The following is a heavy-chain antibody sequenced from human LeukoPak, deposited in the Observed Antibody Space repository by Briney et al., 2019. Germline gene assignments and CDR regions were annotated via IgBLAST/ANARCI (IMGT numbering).Heavy chain of an antibody. Sequence: GGSLRLSCAASGFTFSSYSMNWVRQAPGKGLEWVSSISSSSSYIYYAGSVKGRFTISRDNAKNSLYLQMNSLRAEDTAVYYCARGSITGILYYYYGMDVWGQGTTVTVSS. D-gene: IGHD1-20*01. CDR1: GFTFSSYS. CDR2: ISSSSSYI. CDR3: ARGSITGILYYYYGMDV. V-gene: IGHV3-21*01. J-gene: IGHJ6*02.